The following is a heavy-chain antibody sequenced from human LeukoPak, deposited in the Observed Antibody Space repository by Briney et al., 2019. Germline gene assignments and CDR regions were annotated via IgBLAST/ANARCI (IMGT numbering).Heavy chain of an antibody. CDR1: GGSIGYYY. J-gene: IGHJ4*02. CDR3: ARSPRRIKDYFDY. Sequence: PSETLSLTCTVSGGSIGYYYWSWVRQAPGKALEWIGCVYYSRSTNYNPSLKSRVTISVDTSKNQFSLKLSSVTAADTAVYYCARSPRRIKDYFDYWGQGTLVTVSS. CDR2: VYYSRST. V-gene: IGHV4-59*01. D-gene: IGHD3-10*01.